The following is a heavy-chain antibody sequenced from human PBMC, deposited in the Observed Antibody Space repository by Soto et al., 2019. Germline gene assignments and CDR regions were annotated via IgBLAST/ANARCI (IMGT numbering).Heavy chain of an antibody. Sequence: QVPLVESGGGVVQPGRSLRLSCAASGFTFSSYGMHWVRQAPGKGLEWVAVIWYDGSNKYYADSVKGRFTISRDNSKNMLYLQMNSLRAEDTAVYYCARSNMVRGVIVPLDNWFDPWGQGTLVTVSS. J-gene: IGHJ5*02. CDR2: IWYDGSNK. D-gene: IGHD3-10*01. CDR1: GFTFSSYG. V-gene: IGHV3-33*01. CDR3: ARSNMVRGVIVPLDNWFDP.